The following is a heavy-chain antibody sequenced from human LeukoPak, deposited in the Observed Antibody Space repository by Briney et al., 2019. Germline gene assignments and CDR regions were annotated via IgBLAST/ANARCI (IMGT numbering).Heavy chain of an antibody. CDR1: GFTFSSYW. V-gene: IGHV3-30*18. CDR2: ISYDGSNK. D-gene: IGHD4/OR15-4a*01. CDR3: AKLRS. Sequence: GGSLRLSCTASGFTFSSYWMHWVRQAPGKGLEWVAVISYDGSNKYYADSVKGRFTISRDNSKNTLYLQMNSLRAEDTAVYYCAKLRSWGQGTLVTVSS. J-gene: IGHJ4*02.